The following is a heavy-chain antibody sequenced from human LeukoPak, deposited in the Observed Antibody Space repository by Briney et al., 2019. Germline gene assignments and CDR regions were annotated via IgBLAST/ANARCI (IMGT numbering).Heavy chain of an antibody. CDR2: ISGSGSNT. CDR3: AKERATTTTFDY. V-gene: IGHV3-23*01. CDR1: GFTFSSYA. J-gene: IGHJ4*02. D-gene: IGHD4-17*01. Sequence: PGGSLRLSCAASGFTFSSYAMHWVRQAPGKGLEWVSLISGSGSNTYYAGSVKGRFTISRDNSKNTLYLQMNSLRVEDTAVYYCAKERATTTTFDYWGQGTLVTVSS.